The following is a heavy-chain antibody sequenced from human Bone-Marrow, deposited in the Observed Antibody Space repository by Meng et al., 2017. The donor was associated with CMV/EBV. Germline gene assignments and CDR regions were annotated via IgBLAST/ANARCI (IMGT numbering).Heavy chain of an antibody. J-gene: IGHJ5*02. CDR3: ALRKWLPRGKYNGFDP. CDR1: NGSFSNNY. Sequence: AEIRSPTCALHNGSFSNNYWSWTRQPPGKGMEWSWEINHSGSTNYNPTLKSRVTISVDTSKNQFSLKLSSVTAADTAVYYCALRKWLPRGKYNGFDPWGQGTLVTVSS. V-gene: IGHV4-34*01. D-gene: IGHD3-22*01. CDR2: INHSGST.